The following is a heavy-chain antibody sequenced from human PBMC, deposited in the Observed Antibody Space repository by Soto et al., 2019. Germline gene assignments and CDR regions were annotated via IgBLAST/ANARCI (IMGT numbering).Heavy chain of an antibody. Sequence: GGSLRLSCAASGFTFSNAWMSWVRQAPGKGLEWVGRIKSKTDGGTTDYAAPVKGRFTISRDDSKNTLYLQMNSLKTEDTAVYYCTTLNIAADYHYYYYYMDVWGKGTTVTVSS. CDR3: TTLNIAADYHYYYYYMDV. CDR2: IKSKTDGGTT. D-gene: IGHD6-13*01. CDR1: GFTFSNAW. V-gene: IGHV3-15*01. J-gene: IGHJ6*03.